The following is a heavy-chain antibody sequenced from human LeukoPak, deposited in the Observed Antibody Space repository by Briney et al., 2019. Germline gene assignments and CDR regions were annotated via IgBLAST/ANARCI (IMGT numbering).Heavy chain of an antibody. Sequence: SETLSLTCTVSGGSVSSYHWSWLRQPPGKGLEWIAYICYTGTTNYNPSLKSRVTISINMSKNQFSLKLKSVSAADTAVYYCARGSGYNYLTFDYWGQGALVTVSS. CDR3: ARGSGYNYLTFDY. J-gene: IGHJ4*02. V-gene: IGHV4-59*02. D-gene: IGHD5-24*01. CDR1: GGSVSSYH. CDR2: ICYTGTT.